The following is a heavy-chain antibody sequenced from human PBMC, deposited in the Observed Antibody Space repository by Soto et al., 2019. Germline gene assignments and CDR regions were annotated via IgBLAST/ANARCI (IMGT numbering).Heavy chain of an antibody. J-gene: IGHJ4*02. V-gene: IGHV4-31*03. D-gene: IGHD2-2*01. CDR3: AREGFGYCSSTSCYGVDY. CDR2: IYHSGST. Sequence: TLSLTCTVSGGSISGGGYYWSWIRQHPGKGLEWIGYIYHSGSTYYNPSLKSRVTISVDTSKNQFSLKLSSVTAADTAVYYCAREGFGYCSSTSCYGVDYWGQGTLVTVSS. CDR1: GGSISGGGYY.